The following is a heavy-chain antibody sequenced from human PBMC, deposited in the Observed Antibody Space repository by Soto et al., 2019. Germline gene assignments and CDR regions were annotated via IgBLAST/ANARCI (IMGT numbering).Heavy chain of an antibody. Sequence: SVKVSCKASGGTFSSYAISWVREAPGQGLEWMGGIIPIFGTANYAQKFQGRVTITADKSTSTAYMELSSLRSEDTAVYYCAREWISSGGDAFDIWGQGTMVTVSS. V-gene: IGHV1-69*06. CDR3: AREWISSGGDAFDI. J-gene: IGHJ3*02. CDR2: IIPIFGTA. CDR1: GGTFSSYA. D-gene: IGHD3-22*01.